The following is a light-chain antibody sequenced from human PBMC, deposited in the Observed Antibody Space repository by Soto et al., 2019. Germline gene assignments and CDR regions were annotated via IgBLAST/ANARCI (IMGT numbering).Light chain of an antibody. CDR3: QQYISWPRT. CDR1: QNVLSN. V-gene: IGKV3-15*01. J-gene: IGKJ1*01. Sequence: EITLTQSPGTLSVSPGESATLSCRASQNVLSNLAWYQQKPGQAPRLLIYGASTMATDIPARFSGSGSGTQFTLSIGSLQSEDFALYYCQQYISWPRTFGQGTRVEI. CDR2: GAS.